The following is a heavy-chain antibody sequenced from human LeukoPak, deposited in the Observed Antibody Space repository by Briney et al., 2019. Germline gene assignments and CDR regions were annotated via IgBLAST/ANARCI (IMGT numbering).Heavy chain of an antibody. D-gene: IGHD4-17*01. CDR3: ASEYGDYGIDY. Sequence: SETLSLICTVSGGSISSGSYYWSWIRQPAGRGLEWIGRIYTSGSTNYNPSLKSRVTISVDTSKNQFSLKLSSVTAADTAVYYCASEYGDYGIDYWGQGTLVTVSS. CDR2: IYTSGST. CDR1: GGSISSGSYY. J-gene: IGHJ4*02. V-gene: IGHV4-61*02.